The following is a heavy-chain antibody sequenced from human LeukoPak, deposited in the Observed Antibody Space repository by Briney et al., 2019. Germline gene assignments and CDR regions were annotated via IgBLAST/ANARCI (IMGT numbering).Heavy chain of an antibody. V-gene: IGHV4-39*07. D-gene: IGHD6-13*01. CDR1: GGSISSSSHY. CDR3: ARDGARIAAHRARNWYGFDP. Sequence: PSETLSLTCTVSGGSISSSSHYWGWIRQPSGKGLEWIGSMYYSGSTYYNPSLKSRVTISVDTSKNQFSLKLSSVTAADTAVYYCARDGARIAAHRARNWYGFDPWGQGTLVTVSS. CDR2: MYYSGST. J-gene: IGHJ5*02.